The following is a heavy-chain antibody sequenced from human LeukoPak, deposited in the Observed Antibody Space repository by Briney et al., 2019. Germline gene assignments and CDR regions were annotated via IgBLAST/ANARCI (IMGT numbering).Heavy chain of an antibody. J-gene: IGHJ4*02. CDR3: ATDPQITNWYDYFDF. CDR1: RFTFSSYA. V-gene: IGHV3-23*01. Sequence: GGSLRLSCAASRFTFSSYAMSWVRQAPGKGLEGAPGISSSGGSTYYADSVKGRFTISRDNSKNTLYLHMNSLRAEDTAVYYCATDPQITNWYDYFDFWGQGTLVTVSS. D-gene: IGHD1-1*01. CDR2: ISSSGGST.